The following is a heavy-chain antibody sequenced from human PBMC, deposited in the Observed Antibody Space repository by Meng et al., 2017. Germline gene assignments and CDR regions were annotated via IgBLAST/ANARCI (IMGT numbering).Heavy chain of an antibody. Sequence: GESLKISCAASGFTFSSYEMNWVRQAPGKGLEWVSYISSSGSTIYYADSVKGRFTISRDNAKNSLYLQMNSLRAEDTAVYYCARGDYDSSGYYYFNRPPLRDYYYYGMDVWGQGTTVTVSS. D-gene: IGHD3-22*01. CDR2: ISSSGSTI. V-gene: IGHV3-48*03. CDR1: GFTFSSYE. J-gene: IGHJ6*02. CDR3: ARGDYDSSGYYYFNRPPLRDYYYYGMDV.